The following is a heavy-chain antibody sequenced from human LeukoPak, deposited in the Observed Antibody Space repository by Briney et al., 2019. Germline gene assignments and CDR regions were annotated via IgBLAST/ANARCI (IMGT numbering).Heavy chain of an antibody. CDR1: GFTVSNNF. V-gene: IGHV3-66*01. J-gene: IGHJ4*02. CDR2: IYSGGST. Sequence: GGSLRLSCAASGFTVSNNFMSWVRQAPGKGLEWVSVIYSGGSTYYADSVKGRFTISRDNSENTLYLQMNSLRVEDTAVYYCALGLVTDYWGQGTLVTVSS. D-gene: IGHD3-9*01. CDR3: ALGLVTDY.